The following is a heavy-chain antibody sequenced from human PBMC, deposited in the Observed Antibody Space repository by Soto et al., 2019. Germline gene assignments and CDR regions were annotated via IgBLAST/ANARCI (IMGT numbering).Heavy chain of an antibody. Sequence: PGGSLRLSCAASGFTFSSYVMHWVRQSPGKGLEWVAVISYDGSNKYYADSVKGRFTISRDNSKNTLYLQMNSLRAEDTAVYYCAKDRSYCGGDCYSFYGMDVWGQGTTVTVSS. CDR2: ISYDGSNK. D-gene: IGHD2-21*02. CDR1: GFTFSSYV. J-gene: IGHJ6*02. CDR3: AKDRSYCGGDCYSFYGMDV. V-gene: IGHV3-30*18.